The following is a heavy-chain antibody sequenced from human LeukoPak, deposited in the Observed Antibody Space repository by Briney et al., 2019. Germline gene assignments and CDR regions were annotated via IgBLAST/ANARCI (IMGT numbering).Heavy chain of an antibody. V-gene: IGHV4-39*01. CDR1: GGSISSSSYY. CDR2: IYYSGST. Sequence: PSETLSLTCTVSGGSISSSSYYWGWIRQPPGKGLEWIGSIYYSGSTYYNPSLKSRVTISVDTSKNQFSLKLSSVTAADTAVYYCARHLLWFGELRRILNWFDPWGQGTLVTVSS. D-gene: IGHD3-10*01. CDR3: ARHLLWFGELRRILNWFDP. J-gene: IGHJ5*02.